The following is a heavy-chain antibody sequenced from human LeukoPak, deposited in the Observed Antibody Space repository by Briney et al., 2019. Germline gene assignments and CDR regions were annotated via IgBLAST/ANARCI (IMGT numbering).Heavy chain of an antibody. CDR1: GGSISSYY. D-gene: IGHD1-1*01. J-gene: IGHJ4*02. V-gene: IGHV4-59*01. Sequence: PSETLSLTCTVSGGSISSYYWSWLRQPPGKGLEWIGYIYYSGSTNYNPSLKSRVTISVDTSKNQFSLKLSSVTAADAAVYYCARGTGGYYYWGQGTLVTVSS. CDR2: IYYSGST. CDR3: ARGTGGYYY.